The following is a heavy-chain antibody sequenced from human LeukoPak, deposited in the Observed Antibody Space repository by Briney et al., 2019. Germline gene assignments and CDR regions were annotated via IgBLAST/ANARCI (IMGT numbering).Heavy chain of an antibody. V-gene: IGHV1-2*02. CDR1: GYTFTGYY. J-gene: IGHJ3*02. CDR3: AREGPGVAAFDI. Sequence: ASVKVSCKASGYTFTGYYMHWVRQAPGQGLEWMGWINPNSGGTNYAQKFQGRVTMTRDTSISTAYMELSRLRSDDAAVYYCAREGPGVAAFDIWGQGTMVTVSS. CDR2: INPNSGGT. D-gene: IGHD7-27*01.